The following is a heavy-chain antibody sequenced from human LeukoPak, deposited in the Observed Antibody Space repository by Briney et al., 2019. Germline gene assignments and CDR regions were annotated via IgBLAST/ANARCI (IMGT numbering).Heavy chain of an antibody. J-gene: IGHJ3*02. D-gene: IGHD6-13*01. CDR1: GFTISSYS. CDR2: ISSSSSTI. CDR3: ARDQESPSWYSAFDI. V-gene: IGHV3-48*01. Sequence: GGTLCLTCAASGFTISSYSMNWVRQAQGQGLGWVSFISSSSSTISYADYVKGRFTISRDNAKNSLYLQMNSLRAEGTAVYYCARDQESPSWYSAFDIWGQGTMVTVSS.